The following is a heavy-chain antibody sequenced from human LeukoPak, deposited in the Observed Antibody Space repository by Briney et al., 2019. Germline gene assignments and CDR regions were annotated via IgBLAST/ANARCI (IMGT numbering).Heavy chain of an antibody. Sequence: PSETLSLTCAVYGGSFSGYYWSWLRQPPGKGLEWIGEINHSGRTTYNPSLNSRVTISVDTSKNQFSLKLTSVTAADTAVYYCAREDLGAERTVDYWGQGTLVTVSS. J-gene: IGHJ4*02. CDR3: AREDLGAERTVDY. V-gene: IGHV4-34*01. CDR1: GGSFSGYY. D-gene: IGHD3-16*01. CDR2: INHSGRT.